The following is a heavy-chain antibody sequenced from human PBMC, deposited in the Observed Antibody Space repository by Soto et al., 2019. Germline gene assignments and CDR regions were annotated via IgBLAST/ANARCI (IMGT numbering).Heavy chain of an antibody. V-gene: IGHV1-3*01. Sequence: QVQLVQSGAEVKKPGASVKVSCKASGYTFTNYAIHWVRQAPGQRLEWMGWINAGSGNTKYSQRFEGRVSITRDTSASTSYMEVRSLTPEDTAVYYCACEPQLATFQHWGQGTLVTVSS. J-gene: IGHJ1*01. CDR2: INAGSGNT. D-gene: IGHD6-13*01. CDR3: ACEPQLATFQH. CDR1: GYTFTNYA.